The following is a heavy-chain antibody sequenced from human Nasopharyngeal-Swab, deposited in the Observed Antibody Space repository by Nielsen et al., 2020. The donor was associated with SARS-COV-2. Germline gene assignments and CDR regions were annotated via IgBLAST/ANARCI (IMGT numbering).Heavy chain of an antibody. J-gene: IGHJ5*02. CDR2: INSDGSST. V-gene: IGHV3-74*01. Sequence: GESLKISCAASGFTFSSYWTHWVRQAPGKGLVWVSRINSDGSSTSYADSVKGRFTISRDNAKNTLYLQMNSLRAEDTAVYYCARDPIVVVVAATGWFDPWGQGTLVTVSS. D-gene: IGHD2-15*01. CDR1: GFTFSSYW. CDR3: ARDPIVVVVAATGWFDP.